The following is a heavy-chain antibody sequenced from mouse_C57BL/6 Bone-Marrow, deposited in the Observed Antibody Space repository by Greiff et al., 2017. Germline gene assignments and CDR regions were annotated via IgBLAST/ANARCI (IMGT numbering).Heavy chain of an antibody. CDR3: ARLYYYGHWYFDV. Sequence: EVKLVESGPGLAKPSQTLSLTCSVTGYSITSDYWNWIRKFPGNKLEYMGYISYSGSTYYNPSLKSRISITRDTSKNQYYLQLNSVTTEDTATYYCARLYYYGHWYFDVWGTGTTVTVSS. V-gene: IGHV3-8*01. CDR1: GYSITSDY. D-gene: IGHD1-1*01. CDR2: ISYSGST. J-gene: IGHJ1*03.